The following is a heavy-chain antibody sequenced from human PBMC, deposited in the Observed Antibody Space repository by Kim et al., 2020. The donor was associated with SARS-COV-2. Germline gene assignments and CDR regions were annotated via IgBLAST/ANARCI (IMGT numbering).Heavy chain of an antibody. CDR2: IYYSGST. CDR1: GGSISSYY. V-gene: IGHV4-59*13. J-gene: IGHJ4*02. Sequence: SETLSLTCTVSGGSISSYYWSWIRHPPGKGLEWIGYIYYSGSTNYNPSLQSRVTISVDTSKNQFSLKLSSVTAADTAVYYCARVGYNYLFDYWGQGTLVTVSS. CDR3: ARVGYNYLFDY. D-gene: IGHD5-12*01.